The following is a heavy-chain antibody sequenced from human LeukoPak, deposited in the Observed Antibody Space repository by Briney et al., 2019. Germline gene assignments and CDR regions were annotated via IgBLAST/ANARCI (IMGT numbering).Heavy chain of an antibody. D-gene: IGHD3-16*01. CDR2: IWYDGSNK. CDR3: ARDGGQAWFRALDS. J-gene: IGHJ4*02. CDR1: GFTFRDFG. Sequence: GGSLRLSCAASGFTFRDFGMHWVRQAPGKGLEWVAYIWYDGSNKFYADSVKGRFTMSRDNSDNTLHLQMNSLRADDTAVYFCARDGGQAWFRALDSWGPGALVTVSS. V-gene: IGHV3-33*01.